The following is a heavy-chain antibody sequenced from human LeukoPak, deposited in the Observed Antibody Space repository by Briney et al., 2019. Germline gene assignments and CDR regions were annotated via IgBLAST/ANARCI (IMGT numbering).Heavy chain of an antibody. J-gene: IGHJ6*03. CDR1: GDSISSFY. D-gene: IGHD3-9*01. CDR3: ARLQGYDILTGYYYYYMDV. V-gene: IGHV4-4*07. CDR2: IYTSGST. Sequence: SETLSLTCTVSGDSISSFYWSWIRQPAGKGLEWIGRIYTSGSTNYNPSLKSRVTISVDTSKNQFSLKLSSVTAADTAVYYCARLQGYDILTGYYYYYMDVWGKGTTVTISS.